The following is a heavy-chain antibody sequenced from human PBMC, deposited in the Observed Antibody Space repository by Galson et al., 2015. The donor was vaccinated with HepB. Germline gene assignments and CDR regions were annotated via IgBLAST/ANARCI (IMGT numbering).Heavy chain of an antibody. CDR2: ISYDGSNK. CDR1: GFTFSSYA. J-gene: IGHJ5*02. V-gene: IGHV3-30-3*01. Sequence: SLRLSCAASGFTFSSYAMHWVRQAPGKGLEWVAVISYDGSNKYYADSVKGRFTISRDNSKNTLYLQMNSLRAEDTAVYYCARDGGVVIMAGWFDPWGQGTLVTVSS. D-gene: IGHD3-3*01. CDR3: ARDGGVVIMAGWFDP.